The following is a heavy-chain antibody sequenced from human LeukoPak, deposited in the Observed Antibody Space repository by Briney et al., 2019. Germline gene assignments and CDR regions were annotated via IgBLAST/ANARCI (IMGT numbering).Heavy chain of an antibody. D-gene: IGHD3-22*01. V-gene: IGHV3-9*03. CDR1: GFTFDDYA. Sequence: GGSLRLSCAASGFTFDDYAMHWVRQAPGKGLEWVSGISWNSGSIGYADSVKGRFTTSRDNAKNSLYLQMNSLRAEDMALYYCAKGITYDSSGYKAFDIWGQGTMVTVSS. CDR3: AKGITYDSSGYKAFDI. J-gene: IGHJ3*02. CDR2: ISWNSGSI.